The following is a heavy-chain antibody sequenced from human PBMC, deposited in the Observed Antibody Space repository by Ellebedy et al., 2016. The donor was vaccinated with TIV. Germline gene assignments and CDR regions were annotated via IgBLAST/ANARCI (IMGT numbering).Heavy chain of an antibody. CDR2: ISSSSSYI. V-gene: IGHV3-21*01. CDR1: GFTFSSYS. J-gene: IGHJ4*02. CDR3: ARVRQTVYYDY. D-gene: IGHD3-10*01. Sequence: GESLKISCAASGFTFSSYSMNWVRQAPGRGLEWVSTISSSSSYIYYADSVNGRFTISRDNDKNSLYLQMNSLRAEDTAVYYCARVRQTVYYDYWGQGTLVTVSS.